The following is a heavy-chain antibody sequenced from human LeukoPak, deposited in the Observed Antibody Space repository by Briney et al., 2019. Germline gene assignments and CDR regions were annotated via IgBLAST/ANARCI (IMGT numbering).Heavy chain of an antibody. CDR3: VKGYCSSTSCSYYYYYGMDL. D-gene: IGHD2-2*01. Sequence: GGSLRLSCSASGFTFSSYAMHWVRQARGEGLEYVSAISSSGGSTYYADSVKGRFTISRDNSKNTLYLQMSSLRAEDTAVYYCVKGYCSSTSCSYYYYYGMDLWGQGTTVTVSS. V-gene: IGHV3-64D*06. J-gene: IGHJ6*02. CDR2: ISSSGGST. CDR1: GFTFSSYA.